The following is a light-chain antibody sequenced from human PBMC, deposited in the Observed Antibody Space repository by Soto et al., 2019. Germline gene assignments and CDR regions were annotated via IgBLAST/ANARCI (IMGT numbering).Light chain of an antibody. J-gene: IGKJ2*01. Sequence: DIQMTQSPSTLSASVGDRVTITCRASQSISSWLAWYQQKPGQAPKLLIYKASSLESGVPSRFSGSGSGTEFTLTISSLQPDDFATYYCQQYNSQYTFGQGTKLEIK. V-gene: IGKV1-5*03. CDR2: KAS. CDR3: QQYNSQYT. CDR1: QSISSW.